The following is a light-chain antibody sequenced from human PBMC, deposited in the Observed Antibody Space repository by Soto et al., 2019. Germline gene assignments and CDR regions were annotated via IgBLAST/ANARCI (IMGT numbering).Light chain of an antibody. Sequence: EIVMTQSPATLSVSPGERATLSCRASQSVSSKLAWYQQKPGHAPRLLIYGASTRATGIPARFSGSGSGTEFTLTTSRLQSEDFAVYYCQQYNNWPKWTLGQGTKGDSK. J-gene: IGKJ1*01. V-gene: IGKV3-15*01. CDR2: GAS. CDR3: QQYNNWPKWT. CDR1: QSVSSK.